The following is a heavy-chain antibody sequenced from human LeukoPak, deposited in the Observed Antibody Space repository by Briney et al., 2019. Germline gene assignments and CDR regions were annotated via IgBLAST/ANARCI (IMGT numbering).Heavy chain of an antibody. D-gene: IGHD3-10*01. Sequence: PSETLSLTCAFSGGYIRSYYWSWIRQPPGKGLEWIGYIYFSGSTNYNPARKSRVTISVDTSKDQFSLNLRSVTAADTAVYYCARHGDLGSASHFDSWGQGTLVTVSS. CDR1: GGYIRSYY. CDR3: ARHGDLGSASHFDS. V-gene: IGHV4-59*01. J-gene: IGHJ4*02. CDR2: IYFSGST.